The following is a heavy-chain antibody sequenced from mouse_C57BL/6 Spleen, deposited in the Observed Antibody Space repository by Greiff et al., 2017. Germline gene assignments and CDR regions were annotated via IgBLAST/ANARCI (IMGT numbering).Heavy chain of an antibody. CDR1: GYAFSSSW. J-gene: IGHJ1*03. V-gene: IGHV1-82*01. CDR3: ARRYYGSRYFDV. CDR2: LYPGDGDT. Sequence: QVQLQQSGPELVKPGASVKISCKASGYAFSSSWMNWVKQRPGKGLEWIGRLYPGDGDTNYNGKFKGKATLTADKSSSTAYMQLSSLTSEDSAVYFCARRYYGSRYFDVWGTGTTVTVSS. D-gene: IGHD1-1*01.